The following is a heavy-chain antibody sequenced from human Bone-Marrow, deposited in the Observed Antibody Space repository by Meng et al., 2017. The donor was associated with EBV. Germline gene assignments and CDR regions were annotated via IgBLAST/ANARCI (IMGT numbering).Heavy chain of an antibody. CDR1: GYSFTNNA. J-gene: IGHJ4*02. V-gene: IGHV1-3*01. CDR3: ARGIWSASSLAYYLDS. CDR2: IDAGNARS. Sequence: QVQLVKSGAEVKNTGASVKVSCKASGYSFTNNAVLWVRQAPGQTLEWMGWIDAGNARSKYSQHFQGRVTITRDTSASTAYMELNSLTSEDTAVYYCARGIWSASSLAYYLDSWGQGTLVTVSS. D-gene: IGHD6-6*01.